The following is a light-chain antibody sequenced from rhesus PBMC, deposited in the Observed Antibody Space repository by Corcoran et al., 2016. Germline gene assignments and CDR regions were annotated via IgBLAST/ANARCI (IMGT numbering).Light chain of an antibody. Sequence: DIQMTQSPSSLSASVGDRVTITCRTSENVNNYLNWYQQKPGKATKHLIYKASTLQSGVPSRFSGSGSGTDYTFTISSLQSEDVATYYCQHNYGTPLTFGGGTKVEIK. V-gene: IGKV1-74*01. CDR2: KAS. CDR1: ENVNNY. CDR3: QHNYGTPLT. J-gene: IGKJ4*01.